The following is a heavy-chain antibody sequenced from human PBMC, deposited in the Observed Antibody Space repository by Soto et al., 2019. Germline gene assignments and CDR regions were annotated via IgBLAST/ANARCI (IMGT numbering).Heavy chain of an antibody. CDR1: GFTFDDHA. J-gene: IGHJ6*02. V-gene: IGHV3-9*01. CDR3: ARDTGWYHDGTNV. CDR2: ISWKSDSE. D-gene: IGHD6-19*01. Sequence: EVLLLESGGGFVQPGGSLRLSCEASGFTFDDHAMHWVRQRPGGGLEWVAGISWKSDSEGYAASVKGPFSISRDNIQHPVDLQTNSRAPKDTALYYCARDTGWYHDGTNVLAQGTRVTVSS.